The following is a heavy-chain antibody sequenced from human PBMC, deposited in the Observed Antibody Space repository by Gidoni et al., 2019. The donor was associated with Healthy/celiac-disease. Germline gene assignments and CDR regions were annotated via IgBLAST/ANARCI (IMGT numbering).Heavy chain of an antibody. V-gene: IGHV3-23*01. Sequence: EVQLLESGVGLVQPGGSLRLSWAASGFHFSSYAMSWVRQAPGKGLEWVSAISGSGGSTYYADSVKGRFTISRDNSKNTLYLQMNSLRAEDTAVYYCAKGPIVVVTAMNDYWGQGTLVTVSS. J-gene: IGHJ4*02. D-gene: IGHD2-21*02. CDR2: ISGSGGST. CDR3: AKGPIVVVTAMNDY. CDR1: GFHFSSYA.